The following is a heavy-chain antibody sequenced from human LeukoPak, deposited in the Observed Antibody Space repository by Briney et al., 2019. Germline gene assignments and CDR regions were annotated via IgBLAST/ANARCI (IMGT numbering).Heavy chain of an antibody. V-gene: IGHV3-21*01. CDR3: ARDPSLGDPLDY. CDR2: ISSSSSYI. CDR1: GFTFSSYS. Sequence: GGSLRLSCAASGFTFSSYSMNWVRQTPGKGLEWASSISSSSSYIFYADSVKGRFTMSRDNAKKSLFLQMNSLRAEDTAVYYCARDPSLGDPLDYWGQGTLVTVSS. D-gene: IGHD1-26*01. J-gene: IGHJ4*02.